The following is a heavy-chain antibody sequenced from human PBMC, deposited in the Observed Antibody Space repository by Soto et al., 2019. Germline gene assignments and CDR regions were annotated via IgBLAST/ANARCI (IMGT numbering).Heavy chain of an antibody. CDR3: ARDSSTIFGVVIPNWFDP. CDR2: IIPIFGTA. CDR1: GGTFSSYA. J-gene: IGHJ5*02. Sequence: GASLKVSCKASGGTFSSYAISWVRQAPGQGLEWMGGIIPIFGTANYAQKFQGRVTITADESTSTAYMELSSLRSEDTAVYYCARDSSTIFGVVIPNWFDPWGQGTLVTVSS. V-gene: IGHV1-69*13. D-gene: IGHD3-3*01.